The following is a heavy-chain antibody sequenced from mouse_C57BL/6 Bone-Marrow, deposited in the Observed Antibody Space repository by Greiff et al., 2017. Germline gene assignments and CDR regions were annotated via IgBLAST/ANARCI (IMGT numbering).Heavy chain of an antibody. Sequence: VQLKQSGPELVKPGDSVKISCKASGYSFTGYFMNWVMQSHGKSLEWIGRINPYNGDTFYNQKFKGKATLTVDNSSSTAHMELRRRTSEDSAVYYCARGHYGSSYGAMDYWGQGTSVTVSS. D-gene: IGHD1-1*01. CDR3: ARGHYGSSYGAMDY. CDR2: INPYNGDT. V-gene: IGHV1-20*01. J-gene: IGHJ4*01. CDR1: GYSFTGYF.